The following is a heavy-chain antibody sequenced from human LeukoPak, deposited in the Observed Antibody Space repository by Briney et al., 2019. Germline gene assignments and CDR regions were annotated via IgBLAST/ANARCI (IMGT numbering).Heavy chain of an antibody. CDR3: AGVADYDFWSGYISYFDY. V-gene: IGHV3-21*01. J-gene: IGHJ4*02. Sequence: SVKGRFTISRDNARNSLYLQMNSLRAEDTAVYYCAGVADYDFWSGYISYFDYWGQGTLVTVSS. D-gene: IGHD3-3*01.